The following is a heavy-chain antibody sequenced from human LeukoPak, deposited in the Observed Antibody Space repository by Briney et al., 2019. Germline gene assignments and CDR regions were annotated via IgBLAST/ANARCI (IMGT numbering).Heavy chain of an antibody. Sequence: GGSLRLSCSASGFTFSNFWMTWVRQAPGQGLEWVANIRQDGNERYYVDSVKGRFTISGDNDKKSLYLQMNSLRVEDTAVYYCARWGPFYYDNNENTWGQGTLVTVSS. CDR3: ARWGPFYYDNNENT. CDR2: IRQDGNER. CDR1: GFTFSNFW. D-gene: IGHD3-22*01. V-gene: IGHV3-7*01. J-gene: IGHJ4*02.